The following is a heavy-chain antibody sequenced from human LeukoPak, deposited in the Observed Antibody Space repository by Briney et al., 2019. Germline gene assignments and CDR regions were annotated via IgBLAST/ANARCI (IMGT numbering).Heavy chain of an antibody. CDR1: GFTVSSYG. J-gene: IGHJ4*02. Sequence: PGGSLRLSCAAAGFTVSSYGMSSVRQAAGNWLEWVSAISGSGGSTYYADSVKGRFTISRDNSKNTLYLQMNSLRDEDTPVYYCAKDSHWILFDDWGQGTLVTVSS. CDR2: ISGSGGST. D-gene: IGHD2-2*03. V-gene: IGHV3-23*01. CDR3: AKDSHWILFDD.